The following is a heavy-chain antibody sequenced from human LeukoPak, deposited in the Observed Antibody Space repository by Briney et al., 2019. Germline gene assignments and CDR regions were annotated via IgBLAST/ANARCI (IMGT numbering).Heavy chain of an antibody. D-gene: IGHD3-10*01. CDR3: ARGRVDGSGSYYEDLDY. CDR2: IYYSGST. V-gene: IGHV4-59*08. J-gene: IGHJ4*02. CDR1: GGSISSDY. Sequence: SETLSLTCTVSGGSISSDYWSWIRQPPGKRLEWIGYIYYSGSTNYNPSLKSRVTISVDMAKNQFSLKLSSVTAADTAVYYCARGRVDGSGSYYEDLDYWGQGTLVTVSS.